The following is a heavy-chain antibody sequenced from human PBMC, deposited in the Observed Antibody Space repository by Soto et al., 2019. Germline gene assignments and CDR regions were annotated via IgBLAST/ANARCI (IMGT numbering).Heavy chain of an antibody. CDR1: GFIFSSYG. Sequence: QVQLVESGGGVVQPGRSLRLSCAASGFIFSSYGMHWVRQAPGKGLEWVAVIWYDGSIQYYADSVKGRFTISRDSSKNTLYLQMTSLRAEDTAVYYCARDRGRTYTYGSDYWGQGTLVTVSS. V-gene: IGHV3-33*01. CDR2: IWYDGSIQ. D-gene: IGHD5-18*01. CDR3: ARDRGRTYTYGSDY. J-gene: IGHJ4*02.